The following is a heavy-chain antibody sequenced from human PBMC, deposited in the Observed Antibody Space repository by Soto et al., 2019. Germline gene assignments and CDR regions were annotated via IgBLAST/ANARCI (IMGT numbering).Heavy chain of an antibody. CDR3: ARDDVDTAMPYGMDV. J-gene: IGHJ6*02. V-gene: IGHV1-69*12. CDR1: GGTFSSYA. D-gene: IGHD5-18*01. Sequence: QVELVQSGAEVKKPGSSVKVSCKASGGTFSSYAISWVRQAPGQGLEWMGGIIPIFGTANYAQKFQGRVTITADESTSSAYMELSSLRSEDTAVYYCARDDVDTAMPYGMDVWGQGTMVTVSS. CDR2: IIPIFGTA.